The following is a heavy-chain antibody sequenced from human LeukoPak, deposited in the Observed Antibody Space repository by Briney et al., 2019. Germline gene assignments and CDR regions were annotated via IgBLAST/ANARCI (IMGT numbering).Heavy chain of an antibody. J-gene: IGHJ4*02. D-gene: IGHD2-2*01. CDR3: IPGHYSSL. Sequence: GESLRLSCTGTEFTLSKSWMRWVRQAPGKGLEWVGRIQSKTDGATTDYGAAVKGRFTISRDDLKNTLYLQMDSLKIEDTAVYYCIPGHYSSLWGQGTLVTVSS. CDR1: EFTLSKSW. CDR2: IQSKTDGATT. V-gene: IGHV3-15*01.